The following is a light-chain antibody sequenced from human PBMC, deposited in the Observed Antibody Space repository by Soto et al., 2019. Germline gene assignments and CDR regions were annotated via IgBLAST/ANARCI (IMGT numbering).Light chain of an antibody. Sequence: EIVLTQSPATLSLSPGERATLSCRASQSVSSYLAWYQQKPGQPPRLLLSDAFNRAAGIPARFSSSWSGTDFTLTISSLDPEEFAVYYCQQRSNWPQWTFGQGAKV. CDR3: QQRSNWPQWT. CDR1: QSVSSY. J-gene: IGKJ1*01. V-gene: IGKV3-11*01. CDR2: DAF.